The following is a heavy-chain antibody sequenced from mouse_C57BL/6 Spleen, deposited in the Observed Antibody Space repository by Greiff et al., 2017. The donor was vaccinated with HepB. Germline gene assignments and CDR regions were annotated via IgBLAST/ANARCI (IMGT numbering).Heavy chain of an antibody. V-gene: IGHV8-12*01. Sequence: QVTLKESGPGILQSSQTLSLTCSFSGFSLSTSGMGVSWIRQPSGKGLEWLAHIYWDDDKRYNPSLKSRLTISKDTSRNQVFLKITSVDTADTATYYCARNYDGYYWGYAMDYWGQGTSVTVSS. CDR1: GFSLSTSGMG. J-gene: IGHJ4*01. CDR3: ARNYDGYYWGYAMDY. CDR2: IYWDDDK. D-gene: IGHD2-3*01.